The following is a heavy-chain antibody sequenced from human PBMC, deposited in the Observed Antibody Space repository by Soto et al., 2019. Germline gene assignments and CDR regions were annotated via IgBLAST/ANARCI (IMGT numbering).Heavy chain of an antibody. V-gene: IGHV1-69*04. D-gene: IGHD2-15*01. Sequence: SVKVSCKASGGTFISYTISWVRQAPGQGLEWMGRIIPILGIANYAQKFQGRVTITADKSTSTAYMELSSLRSEDTAVYYCARDPSGQRCSGGSCAIGYAFDIWGQGTMVTVSS. CDR2: IIPILGIA. J-gene: IGHJ3*02. CDR1: GGTFISYT. CDR3: ARDPSGQRCSGGSCAIGYAFDI.